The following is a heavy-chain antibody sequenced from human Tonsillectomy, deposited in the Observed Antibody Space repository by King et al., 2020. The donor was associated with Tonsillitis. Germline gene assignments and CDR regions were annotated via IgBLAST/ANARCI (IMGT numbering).Heavy chain of an antibody. D-gene: IGHD2-2*01. CDR2: INPSGGST. CDR1: GYTFTSYY. V-gene: IGHV1-46*01. CDR3: ARASRDCSSSNCYFYFYYYMDV. Sequence: VQLVESGAEVKKPRASVKVSCKASGYTFTSYYMHWVRQAPGQGLEWMGMINPSGGSTSYAQKFQGRVTMTRDTSTSTVYMELSSLRSEDTAVYYCARASRDCSSSNCYFYFYYYMDVWGKGTTVTVSS. J-gene: IGHJ6*03.